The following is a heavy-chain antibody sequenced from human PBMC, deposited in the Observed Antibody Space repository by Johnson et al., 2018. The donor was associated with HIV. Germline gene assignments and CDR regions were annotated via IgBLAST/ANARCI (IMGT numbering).Heavy chain of an antibody. Sequence: QVQLVESGGGVVQPGRSLRLSCAASGFTFSYYGMHWVRQAPGKGLEWVAVISYDGSNKYYADSVKGRFTISRDNSKNTLYLQMNSLRAEDTAVSYCARVTHLQLWANDAFDIWGQGTMVTVSS. V-gene: IGHV3-30*19. CDR3: ARVTHLQLWANDAFDI. CDR1: GFTFSYYG. J-gene: IGHJ3*02. D-gene: IGHD5-18*01. CDR2: ISYDGSNK.